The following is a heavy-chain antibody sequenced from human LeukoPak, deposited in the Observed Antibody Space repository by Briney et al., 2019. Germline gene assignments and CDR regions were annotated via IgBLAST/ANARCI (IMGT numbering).Heavy chain of an antibody. Sequence: GGSLRLSCAASGFTFSSYWMSWVRQAPGKGLEWVANIKQDGSEKYYVDSVKGRFTISRDNAKNSLYLQMNSLRAEDTAVYYCSSPKTPSGSYGDFDYWGQGTLVTVSS. CDR2: IKQDGSEK. J-gene: IGHJ4*02. V-gene: IGHV3-7*03. D-gene: IGHD1-26*01. CDR3: SSPKTPSGSYGDFDY. CDR1: GFTFSSYW.